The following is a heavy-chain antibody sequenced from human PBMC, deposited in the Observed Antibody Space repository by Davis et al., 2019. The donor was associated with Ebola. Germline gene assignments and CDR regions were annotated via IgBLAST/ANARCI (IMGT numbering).Heavy chain of an antibody. CDR2: INPNSGGP. J-gene: IGHJ6*04. CDR3: ASREIIGLVAAGTGYYYGMDV. D-gene: IGHD6-13*01. CDR1: GYTFTGYY. Sequence: AASVTVSCMASGYTFTGYYMHWVRQAPGQGLEWMGRINPNSGGPNYAKRFQGRVTMTRDTFISTAYMELSRLRSDDTAVYYCASREIIGLVAAGTGYYYGMDVWGKGTTVTVSS. V-gene: IGHV1-2*06.